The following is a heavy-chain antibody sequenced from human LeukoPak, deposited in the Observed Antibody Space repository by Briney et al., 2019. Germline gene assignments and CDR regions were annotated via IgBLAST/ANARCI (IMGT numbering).Heavy chain of an antibody. Sequence: QPGGSLRLSCAASGFTFSSYAMSWVRQAPGKGLEWVSAISGSGGSTYYADSVKGRCTISRDNSKNTLYLQMNSLRAEDTAVYYCAKAERTGYSSSWYLLKGSNWFDPWGQGTLVTVSS. CDR2: ISGSGGST. CDR3: AKAERTGYSSSWYLLKGSNWFDP. CDR1: GFTFSSYA. J-gene: IGHJ5*02. V-gene: IGHV3-23*01. D-gene: IGHD6-13*01.